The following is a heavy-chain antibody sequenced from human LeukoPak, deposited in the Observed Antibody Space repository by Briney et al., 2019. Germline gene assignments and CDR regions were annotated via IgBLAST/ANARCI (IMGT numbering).Heavy chain of an antibody. V-gene: IGHV4-59*08. D-gene: IGHD1-26*01. CDR1: GDSISSYY. Sequence: SETLSLTCTVSGDSISSYYWSWIRQPPGKGLECVAYIYYSGSTNYNPSLKSRVTISVDTSKNQFSLKLSSVTAADTAVYYCARRFGSGNYLFTFDIWGQGTMVTVSS. CDR2: IYYSGST. J-gene: IGHJ3*02. CDR3: ARRFGSGNYLFTFDI.